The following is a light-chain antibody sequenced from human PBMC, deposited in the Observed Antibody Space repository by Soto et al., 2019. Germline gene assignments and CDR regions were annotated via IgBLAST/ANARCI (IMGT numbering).Light chain of an antibody. J-gene: IGLJ3*02. V-gene: IGLV4-60*02. CDR1: SGHSSYI. CDR2: LEGSGSY. Sequence: QPVLTQSSSASASLGSSVKLTCTLSSGHSSYIIAWHQQQPGKAPRYLMKLEGSGSYNKGSGVPDRSAGSSSGADRYLTISNLQFEGEADYYCETWDSNTHTVFGGGTKLTV. CDR3: ETWDSNTHTV.